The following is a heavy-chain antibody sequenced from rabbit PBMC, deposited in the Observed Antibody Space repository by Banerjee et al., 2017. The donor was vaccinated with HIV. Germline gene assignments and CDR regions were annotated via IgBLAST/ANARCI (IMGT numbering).Heavy chain of an antibody. J-gene: IGHJ4*01. V-gene: IGHV1S47*01. CDR2: IYNGDGNT. Sequence: QEQLVESGGGLVQPEGSLTLTCTASGFSLSSGYNMCWVRQAPEKGPEWIACIYNGDGNTYYASWVNGRFTISSHNAQNTLYLQLNSLTAADTATYFCARSFAGYAGYGYATAFNLWGPGTLVPS. CDR1: GFSLSSGY. CDR3: ARSFAGYAGYGYATAFNL. D-gene: IGHD6-1*01.